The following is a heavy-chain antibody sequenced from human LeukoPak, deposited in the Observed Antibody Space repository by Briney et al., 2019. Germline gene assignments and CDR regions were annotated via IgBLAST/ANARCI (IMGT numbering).Heavy chain of an antibody. J-gene: IGHJ4*02. D-gene: IGHD4-23*01. V-gene: IGHV3-9*03. Sequence: SLRLLCAASGFTFDDYDMQWVRHATGKGLVGVLGISWSSGSIGYADSVKGRFTIYRDNDKNSLYLHMNSLRAEDVAIYLCAQEGNSAFFYYWGQGTLVIVSA. CDR1: GFTFDDYD. CDR2: ISWSSGSI. CDR3: AQEGNSAFFYY.